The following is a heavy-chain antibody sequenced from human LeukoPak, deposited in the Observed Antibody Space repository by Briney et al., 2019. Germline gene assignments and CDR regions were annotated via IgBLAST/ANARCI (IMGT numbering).Heavy chain of an antibody. D-gene: IGHD3-22*01. Sequence: SETLSLTCTVSGGSISSGGYYWSWIRQHPGKGLEWIGYIYYSGSTYYNPSLKSRVTISVDTSKNQFSLKLSSVTAADTAVYYCARSGQNYYDSSGYHDAFDIWGQGTMITVSS. J-gene: IGHJ3*02. CDR2: IYYSGST. CDR3: ARSGQNYYDSSGYHDAFDI. V-gene: IGHV4-31*03. CDR1: GGSISSGGYY.